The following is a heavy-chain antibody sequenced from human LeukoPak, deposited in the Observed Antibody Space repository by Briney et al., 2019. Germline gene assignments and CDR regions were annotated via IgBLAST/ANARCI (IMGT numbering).Heavy chain of an antibody. D-gene: IGHD3-10*01. CDR1: GDSISNSAYY. CDR2: ITNAGNT. CDR3: ARKTPGTSVDV. J-gene: IGHJ6*02. Sequence: SETLSLTCTVSGDSISNSAYYWVWIRQPPGKGLEWIGTITNAGNTYSNPSLKSRVTISIDTSKTQISLKLTSVTAADTAVFYCARKTPGTSVDVWGQGTPVTVSS. V-gene: IGHV4-39*01.